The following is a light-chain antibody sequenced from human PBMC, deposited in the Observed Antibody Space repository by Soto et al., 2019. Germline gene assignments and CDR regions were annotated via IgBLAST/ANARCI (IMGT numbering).Light chain of an antibody. V-gene: IGKV3-15*01. Sequence: EIVMTQYPATLSVSPGERATLSCRASQSVRTNLAWYQQKPGQAPRLLIYGASTSATGIPARFSGSGSGTEFTLSISSLQSEDFAVYYCQQYNNWPPWTFGQGTKVEIK. CDR2: GAS. J-gene: IGKJ1*01. CDR1: QSVRTN. CDR3: QQYNNWPPWT.